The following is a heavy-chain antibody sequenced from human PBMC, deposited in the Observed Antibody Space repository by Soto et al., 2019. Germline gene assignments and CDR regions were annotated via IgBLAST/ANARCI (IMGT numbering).Heavy chain of an antibody. CDR1: GYTLSRLS. CDR3: ATGVPNGNYVTDY. D-gene: IGHD1-7*01. V-gene: IGHV1-24*01. Sequence: GASVKVSCKVSGYTLSRLSMRWVRQAPGRGLEWVAGFDPEDAATTQAQNFQGRLTLTEDTSTDTAYLELSSLKSDDTAVYYCATGVPNGNYVTDYWGQGTLVTVSS. CDR2: FDPEDAAT. J-gene: IGHJ4*02.